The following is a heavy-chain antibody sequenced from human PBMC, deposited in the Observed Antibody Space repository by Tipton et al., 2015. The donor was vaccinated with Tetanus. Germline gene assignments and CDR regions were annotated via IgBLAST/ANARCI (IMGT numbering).Heavy chain of an antibody. J-gene: IGHJ4*02. CDR1: GGSVRSGSYY. CDR2: ISYSGST. CDR3: ARANYDFPKKGPFDS. D-gene: IGHD3-3*01. V-gene: IGHV4-61*01. Sequence: TLSLTCTVSGGSVRSGSYYWNWIRQPPGKGLEWIGYISYSGSTNSNYSLKSRITISQDTSKNQFFLKLTSVTAADTAVYYCARANYDFPKKGPFDSWGQGTLVIVSS.